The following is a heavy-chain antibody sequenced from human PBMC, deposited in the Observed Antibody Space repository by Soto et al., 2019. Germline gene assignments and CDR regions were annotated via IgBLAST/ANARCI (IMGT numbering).Heavy chain of an antibody. V-gene: IGHV4-34*01. D-gene: IGHD1-26*01. Sequence: LSLTCAVYGGSFSGYYWSWIRQPPGKGLEWIGEINHSGSTNYNPSLKSRVTISVDTSKNQFSLKLSSVTAADTAVYYCARNGGELLDWFDPWGQGTLVTVSS. CDR2: INHSGST. J-gene: IGHJ5*02. CDR1: GGSFSGYY. CDR3: ARNGGELLDWFDP.